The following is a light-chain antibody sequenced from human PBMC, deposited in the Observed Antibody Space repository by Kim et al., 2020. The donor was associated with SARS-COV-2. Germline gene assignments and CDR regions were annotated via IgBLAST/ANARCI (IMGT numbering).Light chain of an antibody. Sequence: GQSITTSCTGTSRDVGGYNYVSWYQQYPGKAPKLMIYDVTKRPSRVSNRFSGSKSGNTASLTISVLQAEDEADYYCSSYTTSSTLVFGGGTQLTVL. CDR2: DVT. CDR1: SRDVGGYNY. V-gene: IGLV2-14*04. CDR3: SSYTTSSTLV. J-gene: IGLJ2*01.